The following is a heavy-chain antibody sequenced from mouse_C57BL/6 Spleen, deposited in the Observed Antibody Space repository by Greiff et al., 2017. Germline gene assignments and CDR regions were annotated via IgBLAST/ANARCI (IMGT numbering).Heavy chain of an antibody. Sequence: QVQLQQSGAELVKPGASVKMSCKASGYTFTSYWITWVKQRPGQGLEWIGDIYPGSGSTNYNEKFKSKATLTVDTSSSTAYMQRSSLTSEDSAVYYCASGDYYAMDYWGQGTSVTVSS. J-gene: IGHJ4*01. CDR3: ASGDYYAMDY. CDR2: IYPGSGST. CDR1: GYTFTSYW. V-gene: IGHV1-55*01.